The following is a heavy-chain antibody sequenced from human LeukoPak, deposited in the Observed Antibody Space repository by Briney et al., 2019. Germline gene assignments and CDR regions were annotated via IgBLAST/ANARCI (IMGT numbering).Heavy chain of an antibody. Sequence: GRSLRLSCAGSGFTFDDYAMHWVRQTPGKGLEWVSGISWNSGNIAYADFVGGRFTIPRDNAKNSLSLQMNSLSDEDTAVYYCAKDAYGGATFFYYMDVWGKGTTVTVSS. D-gene: IGHD2/OR15-2a*01. J-gene: IGHJ6*03. CDR1: GFTFDDYA. V-gene: IGHV3-9*01. CDR3: AKDAYGGATFFYYMDV. CDR2: ISWNSGNI.